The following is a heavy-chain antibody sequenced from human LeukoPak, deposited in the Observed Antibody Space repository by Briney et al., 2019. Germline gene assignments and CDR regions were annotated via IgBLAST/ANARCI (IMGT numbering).Heavy chain of an antibody. Sequence: GGSLRLSCAASGFTFSSYWMRWVRQAPGKGLVWVSRINSDGSSTSYADSVKGRFTISRDNAKNTLYLQMNSLRAEDTAVYYCARDDSSLLWFGELLSHYYFDYWGQGTLVTVSS. CDR2: INSDGSST. V-gene: IGHV3-74*01. J-gene: IGHJ4*02. D-gene: IGHD3-10*01. CDR3: ARDDSSLLWFGELLSHYYFDY. CDR1: GFTFSSYW.